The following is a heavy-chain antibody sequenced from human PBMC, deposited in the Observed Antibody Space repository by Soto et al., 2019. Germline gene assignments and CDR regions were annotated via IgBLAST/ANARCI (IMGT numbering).Heavy chain of an antibody. J-gene: IGHJ4*02. CDR1: GYSFTTYW. D-gene: IGHD3-22*01. CDR2: IYPGDSDT. Sequence: PGESLKISCQVSGYSFTTYWIGWVRQLPGQGLEWMGIIYPGDSDTRYSPSFQGQVTISADKYISPAYLQWSSLKASDTAMYYCARKDSSSAFDYWGQGTLVTVSS. V-gene: IGHV5-51*01. CDR3: ARKDSSSAFDY.